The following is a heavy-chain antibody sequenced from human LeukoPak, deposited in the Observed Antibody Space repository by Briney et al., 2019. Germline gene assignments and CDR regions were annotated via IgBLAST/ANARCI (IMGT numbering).Heavy chain of an antibody. D-gene: IGHD3-3*01. V-gene: IGHV3-74*01. CDR2: INSDGTST. CDR1: GFTFSSYW. CDR3: AKGGASGYYFLYAGGAFDI. J-gene: IGHJ3*02. Sequence: QSGGSLRLSCTASGFTFSSYWMHWVRQPPGKGLVWVSRINSDGTSTNYADSVKGRFTISRDNSKNTLYLRMNSLRAEDTAVYYCAKGGASGYYFLYAGGAFDIWGQGTMVTVSS.